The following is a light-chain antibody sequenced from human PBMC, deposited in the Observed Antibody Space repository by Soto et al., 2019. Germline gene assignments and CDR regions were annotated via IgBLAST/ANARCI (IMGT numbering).Light chain of an antibody. Sequence: DIQMTQSPSSLSASVGDGVTITCRASQSISIYLNWYRQKPGKAPKLLIYGASSLQSGVPSRFSGSGSGTDFTLTISSLQPEDFAIYYCQQSYNTPRTFGQGTKVEI. J-gene: IGKJ1*01. CDR1: QSISIY. V-gene: IGKV1-39*01. CDR3: QQSYNTPRT. CDR2: GAS.